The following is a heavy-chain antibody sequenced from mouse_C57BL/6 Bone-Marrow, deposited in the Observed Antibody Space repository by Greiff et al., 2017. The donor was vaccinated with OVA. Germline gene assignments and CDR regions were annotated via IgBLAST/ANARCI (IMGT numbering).Heavy chain of an antibody. D-gene: IGHD2-3*01. J-gene: IGHJ3*01. CDR1: GFSLTSYG. CDR2: IWRGGST. Sequence: VNLVESGPGLVQPSQSLSITCTVSGFSLTSYGVHWVRQSPGKGLEWLGVIWRGGSTDYNAAFMSRLSITKDNSKSQVFFKMNSLQADDTAIYYCAKTLIYDGYYDWFAYWGQGTLVTVSA. V-gene: IGHV2-5*01. CDR3: AKTLIYDGYYDWFAY.